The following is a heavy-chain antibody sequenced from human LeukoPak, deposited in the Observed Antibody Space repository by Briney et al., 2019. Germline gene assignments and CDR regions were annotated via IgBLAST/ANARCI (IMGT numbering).Heavy chain of an antibody. CDR3: ARAPRVSRDFDY. CDR2: IYYSGST. V-gene: IGHV4-39*01. D-gene: IGHD6-13*01. CDR1: GGSISSSSYY. Sequence: PSETLSLTCTVSGGSISSSSYYWGWIRQPPGKGLEWIGGIYYSGSTYYNPSLKSRVTISVDTFKNQFSLKLSSVTAADTAVYYCARAPRVSRDFDYWGQGTLVTVSS. J-gene: IGHJ4*02.